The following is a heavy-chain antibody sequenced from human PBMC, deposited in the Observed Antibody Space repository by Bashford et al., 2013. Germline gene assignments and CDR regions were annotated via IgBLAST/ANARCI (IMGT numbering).Heavy chain of an antibody. CDR2: IKHSGTTT. CDR1: GGSFTNYY. Sequence: SETLSLTCAVSGGSFTNYYWSWIRQSPGKGLEWIGDIKHSGTTTNYNPSLKGRATISVDVSKKQFSLRLTSMTAADTAVYYCAKGDYYDSSGALDYWGQGTLVTVSS. J-gene: IGHJ4*02. V-gene: IGHV4-34*01. CDR3: AKGDYYDSSGALDY. D-gene: IGHD3-22*01.